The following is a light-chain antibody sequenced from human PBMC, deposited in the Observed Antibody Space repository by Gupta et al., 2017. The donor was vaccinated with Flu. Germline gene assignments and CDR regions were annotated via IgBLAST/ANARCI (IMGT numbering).Light chain of an antibody. V-gene: IGKV3-20*01. J-gene: IGKJ2*03. CDR2: GAS. CDR1: QSVTSSD. Sequence: EIVLTQSPGTLSLSPGERATLSCRASQSVTSSDLAWYQQKPGQAPRLLIYGASSRATGVPDRFSGSGSGTDFTLNISRLQPEDFAVYYCELYISSPQSVSCGQGTKLEIK. CDR3: ELYISSPQSVS.